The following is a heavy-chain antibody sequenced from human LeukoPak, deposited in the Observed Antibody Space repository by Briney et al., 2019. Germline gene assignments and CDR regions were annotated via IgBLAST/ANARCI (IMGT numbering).Heavy chain of an antibody. Sequence: GGSLRLSCAASGFSFSTYYVNWVRQAPGKGLEWVSCISSSSTYIYYSDSVRGRFAISRDDAKNSLYLQMNSLRAEDTAVYYCVRENHGSFDYWGQGSLVTVSS. D-gene: IGHD1-14*01. CDR3: VRENHGSFDY. J-gene: IGHJ4*02. V-gene: IGHV3-21*01. CDR1: GFSFSTYY. CDR2: ISSSSTYI.